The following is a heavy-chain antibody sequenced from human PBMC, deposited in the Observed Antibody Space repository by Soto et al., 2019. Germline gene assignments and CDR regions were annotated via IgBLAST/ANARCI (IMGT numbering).Heavy chain of an antibody. J-gene: IGHJ6*02. V-gene: IGHV3-23*01. CDR3: AKGTDSGYDDYYYYYGMDV. CDR2: ISGSGGST. Sequence: PVGSLRLSCAASGFTFSSYAMSWVRQAPGKGLEWVSAISGSGGSTYYADSVKGRFTISRDNSKNTLYLQMNSLRAEDTAVYYCAKGTDSGYDDYYYYYGMDVWGQGTTVTVSS. D-gene: IGHD5-12*01. CDR1: GFTFSSYA.